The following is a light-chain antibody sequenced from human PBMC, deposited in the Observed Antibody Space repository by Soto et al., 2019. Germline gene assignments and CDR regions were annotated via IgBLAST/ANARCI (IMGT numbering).Light chain of an antibody. CDR3: KKYGRLPRT. Sequence: EIVLTQSPATLSLSPGERATLSCRASQSVTSNYLAWFQQKPGQAPRLPIYGASNRATVIPDRFSGSGSGTDFMLTISGLEPEDVAVYYCKKYGRLPRTFXKGTKVDIK. CDR2: GAS. V-gene: IGKV3-20*01. CDR1: QSVTSNY. J-gene: IGKJ1*01.